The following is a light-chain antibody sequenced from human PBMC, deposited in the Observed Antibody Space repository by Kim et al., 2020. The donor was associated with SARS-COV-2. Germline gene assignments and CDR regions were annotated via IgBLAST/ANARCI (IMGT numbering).Light chain of an antibody. CDR1: QSVSSN. CDR3: QQYNNWPPWT. V-gene: IGKV3-15*01. CDR2: GAS. Sequence: SPGERATLSCRASQSVSSNLALYQQKPGQAPRLLIYGASTRATGSPARFSGSGSGTEFTLTISSLQSEDFAVYYCQQYNNWPPWTFGQGTKVDIK. J-gene: IGKJ1*01.